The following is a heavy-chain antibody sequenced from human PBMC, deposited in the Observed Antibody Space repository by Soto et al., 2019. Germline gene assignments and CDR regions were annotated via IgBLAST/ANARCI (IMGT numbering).Heavy chain of an antibody. Sequence: GGSLRVSCAAAGFAFSNAWRNWVRQATGKGLEWVGRIKSKGHGGTTDFAAPVRGRFATSRDDSRNLVYMQMNSLNTEDTAVYYCTTDSYTSVIVVRFDYWGHGTLVTVSS. D-gene: IGHD3-22*01. CDR1: GFAFSNAW. J-gene: IGHJ4*01. V-gene: IGHV3-15*07. CDR3: TTDSYTSVIVVRFDY. CDR2: IKSKGHGGTT.